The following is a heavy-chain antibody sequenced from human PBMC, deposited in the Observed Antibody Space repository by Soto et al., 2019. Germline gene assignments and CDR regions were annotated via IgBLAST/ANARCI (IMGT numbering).Heavy chain of an antibody. Sequence: ASVKVSCKASGYTFFTYDISWVRQAPGQGLEWMGWISTYSGDTKYAQKFQGRVTMITDTSTTTAYLELGSLRSDDTAVYYCARHHGPTTSENWLDPWGQGTLVTVSS. CDR1: GYTFFTYD. V-gene: IGHV1-18*01. CDR3: ARHHGPTTSENWLDP. D-gene: IGHD5-12*01. CDR2: ISTYSGDT. J-gene: IGHJ5*02.